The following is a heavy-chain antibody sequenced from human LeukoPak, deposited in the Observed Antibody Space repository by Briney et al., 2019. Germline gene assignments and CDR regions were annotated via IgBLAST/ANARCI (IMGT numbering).Heavy chain of an antibody. Sequence: ASVKVSCKASGYTFTSYYMHWVRQAPGQGLEWMGWINPNSGGTNYAQKFQGRVTMTRDTSISTACMELSRLRSDDTAVYYCARVHPYGGEEPDAFDIWGQGTMVTVSS. CDR3: ARVHPYGGEEPDAFDI. CDR1: GYTFTSYY. D-gene: IGHD2-21*01. CDR2: INPNSGGT. V-gene: IGHV1-2*02. J-gene: IGHJ3*02.